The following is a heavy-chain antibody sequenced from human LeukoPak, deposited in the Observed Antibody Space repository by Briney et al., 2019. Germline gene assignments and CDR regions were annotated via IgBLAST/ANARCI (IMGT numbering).Heavy chain of an antibody. CDR2: ISHSGST. CDR3: ARDGGFGELSG. D-gene: IGHD3-10*01. V-gene: IGHV4-4*02. CDR1: SGSISSSISSSNW. J-gene: IGHJ4*02. Sequence: PSETLSLTCAVSSGSISSSISSSNWWSWVRQPPGKGLEWIGEISHSGSTNYNPSLKSRVIMSVDKSKNQFSLNLRSVTAADTAVYYCARDGGFGELSGWGQGILVTVSS.